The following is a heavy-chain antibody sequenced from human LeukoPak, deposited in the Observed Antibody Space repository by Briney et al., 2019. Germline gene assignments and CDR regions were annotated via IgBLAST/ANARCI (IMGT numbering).Heavy chain of an antibody. Sequence: SVKVSCKASGGTFSSYAISWVRQTPGQGLEWMGGIIPIFGTANYAQKFQGRVTITTDESTSTAYMELSSLRSEDTAVYYCAGTVVVADTRLNWFDPWGQGTLVTVSS. CDR2: IIPIFGTA. CDR3: AGTVVVADTRLNWFDP. J-gene: IGHJ5*02. V-gene: IGHV1-69*05. D-gene: IGHD2-15*01. CDR1: GGTFSSYA.